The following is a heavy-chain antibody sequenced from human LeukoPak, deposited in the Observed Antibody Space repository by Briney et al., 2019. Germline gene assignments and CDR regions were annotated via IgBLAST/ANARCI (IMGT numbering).Heavy chain of an antibody. CDR2: INHSGST. V-gene: IGHV4-34*01. J-gene: IGHJ5*02. CDR3: ASYWNYGWFDP. CDR1: GGSFSGYY. Sequence: PSETLSLTCAVYGGSFSGYYWSWIRHPPGKGLEWIGEINHSGSTNYNPSLKSRVTISVDTSKNQFSLKLSSVTAADTAVYYCASYWNYGWFDPWGQGTLVTVSS. D-gene: IGHD1-7*01.